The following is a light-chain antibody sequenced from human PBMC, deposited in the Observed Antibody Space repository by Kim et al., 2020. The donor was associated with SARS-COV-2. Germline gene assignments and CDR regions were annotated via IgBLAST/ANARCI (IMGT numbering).Light chain of an antibody. CDR3: QQANSFPIT. CDR2: AAS. J-gene: IGKJ5*01. Sequence: DIQMTQSPSSVSASVGDRVTITCRASQDISSGLAWYQQKPGKAPNLLIYAASNLQSGVPSRFSGSGSGTDFTLIISSLQPEDFATYYWQQANSFPITFGQGTRLEIK. V-gene: IGKV1-12*01. CDR1: QDISSG.